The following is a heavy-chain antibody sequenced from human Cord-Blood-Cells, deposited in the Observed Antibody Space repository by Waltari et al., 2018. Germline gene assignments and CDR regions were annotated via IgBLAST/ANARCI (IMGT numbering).Heavy chain of an antibody. J-gene: IGHJ4*02. Sequence: QVQLVQSGAEVKKPGASVKVSCKASGYTFTSYAMHWVRQAPGQRLEWMGWINAGNGNTKYSQKFQGRVTITRDTSASTDYMELSSRRSEDTAVYYCARDRCTNGVCYFDYWGQGTLVTVSS. CDR3: ARDRCTNGVCYFDY. D-gene: IGHD2-8*01. CDR2: INAGNGNT. V-gene: IGHV1-3*01. CDR1: GYTFTSYA.